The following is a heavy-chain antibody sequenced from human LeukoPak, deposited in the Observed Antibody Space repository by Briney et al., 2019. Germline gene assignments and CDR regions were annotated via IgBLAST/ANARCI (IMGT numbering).Heavy chain of an antibody. V-gene: IGHV3-74*01. Sequence: GGSLRLSCAVSGFSFSSYWMHWVRHAPGKGLVWVSRINSDGSNITYADSVKGRFTISRDNAKNTLYLQMNSLRAEDTAVYYCGRDRSAPYYDLDYWGQGTLVTVSS. CDR2: INSDGSNI. J-gene: IGHJ4*02. CDR1: GFSFSSYW. D-gene: IGHD2/OR15-2a*01. CDR3: GRDRSAPYYDLDY.